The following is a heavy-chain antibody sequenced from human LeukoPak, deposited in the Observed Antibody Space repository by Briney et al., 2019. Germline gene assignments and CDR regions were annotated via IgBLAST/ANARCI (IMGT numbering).Heavy chain of an antibody. Sequence: GGALRLSCADSGFSFSNYAMRWGRQAPGEGVEWVSGIRVSGHITTYSDSVTGRFTISRANSKNTLYLQINTLRADDTAIYYCAKDPQYDSSGYYYEYFDYWGQGTLVTVSS. CDR2: IRVSGHIT. J-gene: IGHJ4*02. CDR1: GFSFSNYA. D-gene: IGHD3-22*01. V-gene: IGHV3-23*01. CDR3: AKDPQYDSSGYYYEYFDY.